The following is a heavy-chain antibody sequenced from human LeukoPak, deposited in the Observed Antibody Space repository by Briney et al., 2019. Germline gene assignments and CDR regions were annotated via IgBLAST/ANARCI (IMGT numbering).Heavy chain of an antibody. Sequence: GGSLRLSCVASGFGLSGSGMTWVRQAPGKGLEWISYISDSGGIIYYADSVRGRFTISRDNAKNSLFLQMNSLTVEDTAVYYCARDGVLTGYSWGQGTLVTVSS. CDR2: ISDSGGII. CDR1: GFGLSGSG. CDR3: ARDGVLTGYS. D-gene: IGHD3-9*01. V-gene: IGHV3-48*01. J-gene: IGHJ5*02.